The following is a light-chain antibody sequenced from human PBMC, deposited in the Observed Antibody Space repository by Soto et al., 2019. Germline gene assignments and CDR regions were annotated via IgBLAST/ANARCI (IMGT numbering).Light chain of an antibody. J-gene: IGKJ2*01. CDR2: DAS. Sequence: EIVLTQSPATLSLSPGERATLSCRASQSVSSYLAWYQQKPGQAPRLLIYDASNRATGIPARFSGSGSGTDFTLTFSSLEPEDFAVYYCQQRSNWPPYTFGQGTKLAIK. CDR1: QSVSSY. CDR3: QQRSNWPPYT. V-gene: IGKV3-11*01.